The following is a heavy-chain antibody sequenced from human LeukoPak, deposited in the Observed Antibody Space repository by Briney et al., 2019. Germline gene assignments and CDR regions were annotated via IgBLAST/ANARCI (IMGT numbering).Heavy chain of an antibody. J-gene: IGHJ3*02. CDR3: ARDLGYIVVVSDAFDI. V-gene: IGHV3-33*01. CDR1: GFTFSSYG. Sequence: GGSLRLSCAASGFTFSSYGMHWVRQAPGKGLERVAVIWYDGSNKYYADSVKGRFTISRDNSKNTLYLQMNSLRAEDTAVYYCARDLGYIVVVSDAFDIWGQGTMVTVSS. CDR2: IWYDGSNK. D-gene: IGHD2-2*01.